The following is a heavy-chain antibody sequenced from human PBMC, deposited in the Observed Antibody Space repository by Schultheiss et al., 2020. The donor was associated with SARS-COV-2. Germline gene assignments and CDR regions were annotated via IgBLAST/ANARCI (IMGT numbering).Heavy chain of an antibody. J-gene: IGHJ6*03. CDR1: GFTFSSYG. CDR3: ARATVTTSNDYYYYYMDV. V-gene: IGHV3-13*01. D-gene: IGHD4-17*01. Sequence: SCAASGFTFSSYGMHWVRQATGKGLEWVSAIGTAGDTYYPGSVKGRFTISRENAKNSLYLQMNSLRAGDTAVYYCARATVTTSNDYYYYYMDVWGKGTTVTVSS. CDR2: IGTAGDT.